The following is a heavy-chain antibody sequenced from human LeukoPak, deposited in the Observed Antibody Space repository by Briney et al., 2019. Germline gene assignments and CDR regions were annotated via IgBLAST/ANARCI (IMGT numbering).Heavy chain of an antibody. V-gene: IGHV4-61*02. D-gene: IGHD3-10*02. CDR1: GGSISSGSYY. CDR3: ARYDRDNDAFDI. Sequence: SQTLSLTCTVSGGSISSGSYYWSWIRQPAGKGLQWIGRIYTSGSTNYNPSLKSRVTISVDTSKTQFSLKLSSVTAADTAVYYCARYDRDNDAFDIWGQGTMVTVSS. CDR2: IYTSGST. J-gene: IGHJ3*02.